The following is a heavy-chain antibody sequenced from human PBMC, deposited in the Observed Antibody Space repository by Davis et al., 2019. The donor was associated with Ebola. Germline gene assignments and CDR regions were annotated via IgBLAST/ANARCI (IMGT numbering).Heavy chain of an antibody. CDR2: ISDSGGST. CDR3: ARDRNWGCEY. Sequence: GESLKISCVASGFTVSSDYMSWVRQAPGKGLEWVSGISDSGGSTHYADSVKGRFTISRDNSKNTLYLQMNGLRAEDTAIYYCARDRNWGCEYWGQGTLVTVSS. V-gene: IGHV3-23*01. CDR1: GFTVSSDY. J-gene: IGHJ4*02. D-gene: IGHD7-27*01.